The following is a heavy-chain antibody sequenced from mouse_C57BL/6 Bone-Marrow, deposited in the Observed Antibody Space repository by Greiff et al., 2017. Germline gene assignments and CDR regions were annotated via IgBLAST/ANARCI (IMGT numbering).Heavy chain of an antibody. CDR1: GFNIKDDY. Sequence: VQLQQSGAELVRPGASVKLSCTASGFNIKDDYMHWVKQRPEQGLEWIGWIDPENGDTEYASKFQGKATITEDTSSNTAYLQLSSLTSEDTAVYYCTTEGFFDYWGQGTTLTVSS. D-gene: IGHD3-3*01. J-gene: IGHJ2*01. CDR3: TTEGFFDY. CDR2: IDPENGDT. V-gene: IGHV14-4*01.